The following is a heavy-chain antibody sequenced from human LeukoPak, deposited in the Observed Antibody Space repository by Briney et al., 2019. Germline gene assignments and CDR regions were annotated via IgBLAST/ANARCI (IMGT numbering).Heavy chain of an antibody. CDR1: GGTFSSYA. Sequence: GASVKVSCKASGGTFSSYAISWVRQAPGQGLEWMGGIIPIFGTANYAQKFQGRVTITTDESTSTAYMELSSLRSEDTAVYYCARGVESPGYGGNSGAFDIWGQGTMVTVSS. V-gene: IGHV1-69*05. CDR3: ARGVESPGYGGNSGAFDI. CDR2: IIPIFGTA. D-gene: IGHD4-23*01. J-gene: IGHJ3*02.